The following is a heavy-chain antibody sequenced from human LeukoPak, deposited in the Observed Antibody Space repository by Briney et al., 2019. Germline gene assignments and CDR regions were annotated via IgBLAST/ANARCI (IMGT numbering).Heavy chain of an antibody. V-gene: IGHV3-11*04. Sequence: GGSLRFSCAASGFTFSDYYMSWIRQAPRKGLEWVSYISSSGSTIYYADSVKGRFTISRDNAKNSLYLQMNSLRAEDTAVYYCARVEQAYYYYMDVWGKGTTVTVSS. CDR3: ARVEQAYYYYMDV. D-gene: IGHD1/OR15-1a*01. CDR1: GFTFSDYY. J-gene: IGHJ6*03. CDR2: ISSSGSTI.